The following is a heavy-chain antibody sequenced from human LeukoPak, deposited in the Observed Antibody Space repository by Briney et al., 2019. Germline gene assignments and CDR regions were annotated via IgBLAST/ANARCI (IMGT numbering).Heavy chain of an antibody. CDR3: ARVTTRGVINYFDY. CDR2: INPNSGGT. CDR1: GYTFTVYY. Sequence: ASVKVSFKASGYTFTVYYMHWVRQAPGQGLEWMGWINPNSGGTNYAQKFQGWVTMTRDTSISTAYMELSRLRSDDTAVYYCARVTTRGVINYFDYWGQGTLVTVSS. J-gene: IGHJ4*02. D-gene: IGHD3-10*01. V-gene: IGHV1-2*04.